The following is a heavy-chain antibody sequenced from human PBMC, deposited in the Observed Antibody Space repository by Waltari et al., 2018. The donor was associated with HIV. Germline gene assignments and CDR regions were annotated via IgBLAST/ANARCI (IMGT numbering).Heavy chain of an antibody. V-gene: IGHV3-74*01. Sequence: VQLVESGGGLIKTGGSLIPSGAGSGFSGRLHWIAWVRQGPGKGLVWVARINSDGSTRNYADAVKCRFVISRDNSRNTVYLQLNSVKVEDTAVYFCARASHYIEFSTFDGDYYFDLWGRGTRVAVSS. D-gene: IGHD3-9*01. CDR1: GFSGRLHW. CDR3: ARASHYIEFSTFDGDYYFDL. J-gene: IGHJ4*02. CDR2: INSDGSTR.